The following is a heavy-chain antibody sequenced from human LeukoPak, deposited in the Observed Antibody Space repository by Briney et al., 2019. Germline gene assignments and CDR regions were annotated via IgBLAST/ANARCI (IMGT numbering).Heavy chain of an antibody. D-gene: IGHD2-21*01. CDR3: AKTLYDGDIPDYYYYGMDV. V-gene: IGHV3-30*18. Sequence: GRSLRLSCAASGFTFSSYGMHWVRQAPGKGLEWVAVISYDGSNKYYADSVKGRFTISRDNSKNTLYLQMNSLGAEDTAVYYCAKTLYDGDIPDYYYYGMDVWGQGTTVTVPS. J-gene: IGHJ6*02. CDR1: GFTFSSYG. CDR2: ISYDGSNK.